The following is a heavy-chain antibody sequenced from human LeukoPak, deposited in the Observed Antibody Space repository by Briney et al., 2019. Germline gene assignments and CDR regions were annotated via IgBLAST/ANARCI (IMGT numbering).Heavy chain of an antibody. CDR3: ATPDGQLRDV. CDR2: IYYSGST. J-gene: IGHJ6*04. CDR1: GGSISSSRYY. D-gene: IGHD2-2*01. Sequence: SETLSLTCTVSGGSISSSRYYWGWIRQPPGKGLEWIGSIYYSGSTYYNPSLKSRVTISVDTSKNQFSLKLSSVTAADTAVYCCATPDGQLRDVWGTGTTVTVSS. V-gene: IGHV4-39*01.